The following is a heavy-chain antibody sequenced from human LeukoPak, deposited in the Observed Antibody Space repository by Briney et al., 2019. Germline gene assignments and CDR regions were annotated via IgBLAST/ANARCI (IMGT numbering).Heavy chain of an antibody. CDR2: ISYDGSNK. CDR3: ARVQGTLIKYYFDY. CDR1: GFTLSSYA. Sequence: PGRSLRLSCAASGFTLSSYAMHWVRQAPGKGLEWVAVISYDGSNKYYADSVKGRFTISRDNSKNTLYLQMNSLRAEDTAVYYCARVQGTLIKYYFDYWGQGTLVTVSS. D-gene: IGHD2/OR15-2a*01. V-gene: IGHV3-30-3*01. J-gene: IGHJ4*02.